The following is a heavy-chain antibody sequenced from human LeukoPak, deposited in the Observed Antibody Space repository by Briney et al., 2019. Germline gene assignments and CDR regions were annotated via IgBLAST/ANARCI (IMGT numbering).Heavy chain of an antibody. V-gene: IGHV4-34*01. CDR1: GGSFSGYY. D-gene: IGHD1-20*01. J-gene: IGHJ4*02. CDR2: INHSGST. CDR3: ARRDNWNEGFDY. Sequence: PSETLSLTCAVYGGSFSGYYWSWIRQPPGKGLEWIGEINHSGSTNYNPSLKSRVTISVDTSKNQFSLKLSSVTAADTAVYYCARRDNWNEGFDYWGQGTLVTVSS.